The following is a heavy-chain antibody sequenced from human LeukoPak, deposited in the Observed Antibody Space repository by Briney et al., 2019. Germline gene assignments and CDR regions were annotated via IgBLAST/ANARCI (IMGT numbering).Heavy chain of an antibody. D-gene: IGHD6-19*01. J-gene: IGHJ4*02. V-gene: IGHV4-34*01. CDR1: GGSVSSGGYY. CDR3: ARRGWASGS. CDR2: INHSGST. Sequence: SETLSLTCTVSGGSVSSGGYYWSWIRQPPGKGLEWIGEINHSGSTNYNPSLKSRVTISVDTSKNQFSLKLSSVTAADTAVYYCARRGWASGSWGQGTLVTVSS.